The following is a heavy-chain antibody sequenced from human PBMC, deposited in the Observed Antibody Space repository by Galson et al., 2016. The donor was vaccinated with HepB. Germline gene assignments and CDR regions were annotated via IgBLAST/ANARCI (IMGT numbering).Heavy chain of an antibody. J-gene: IGHJ4*02. V-gene: IGHV1-46*01. CDR2: INPSAGTT. Sequence: QSGAEVKKPGESLRISCKAAGYTFTTYYIHWVRQAPGQGLEWMGMINPSAGTTTYAQKFQGRVTVTRDTSTSTVSMSLSSLRSEDTAVYYCAALYFDWSSNFDSWGQGTLVTVSS. CDR1: GYTFTTYY. D-gene: IGHD3-9*01. CDR3: AALYFDWSSNFDS.